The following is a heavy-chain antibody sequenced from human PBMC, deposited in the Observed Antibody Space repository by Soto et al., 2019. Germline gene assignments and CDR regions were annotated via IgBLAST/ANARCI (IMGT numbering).Heavy chain of an antibody. CDR3: ARAMTTYPY. V-gene: IGHV3-48*02. CDR1: GFTFSSYS. J-gene: IGHJ4*02. D-gene: IGHD3-16*01. CDR2: ISSSSSTI. Sequence: EVQLMESGGGLVQPGGSLRLSCTASGFTFSSYSMNWVRQAPGKGLEWLSYISSSSSTINYADSVKGRFTISRDDAKNSLYLQMNSLRDEDTAVYYCARAMTTYPYWGQGTLVTVSS.